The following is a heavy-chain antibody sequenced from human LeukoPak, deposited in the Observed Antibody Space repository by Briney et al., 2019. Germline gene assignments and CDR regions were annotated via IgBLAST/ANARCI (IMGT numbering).Heavy chain of an antibody. Sequence: PGGSLRLSCAASGFTFSDYYMSWIRQAPGKGLEWVSYISSSGSTIYYADSVKGRFTISRDNAKNSLYMKVNSLRAEETAVYYCARDFDIPLRFLYWLLPYFDYWGQGTLVTVSS. D-gene: IGHD3-3*01. J-gene: IGHJ4*02. CDR1: GFTFSDYY. CDR3: ARDFDIPLRFLYWLLPYFDY. CDR2: ISSSGSTI. V-gene: IGHV3-11*04.